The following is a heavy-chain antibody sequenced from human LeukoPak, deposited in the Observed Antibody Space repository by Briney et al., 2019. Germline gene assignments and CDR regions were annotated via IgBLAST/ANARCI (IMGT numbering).Heavy chain of an antibody. CDR3: ARDRHNCGGDCYPDY. CDR2: INPSGGST. J-gene: IGHJ4*02. CDR1: GYTFTSYY. Sequence: ASVKVSCKASGYTFTSYYMHWVRQAPGQGLEWMGIINPSGGSTSYAQKFQGRVTMTRDTSTSTVYMELSSLRSEDTAVYYCARDRHNCGGDCYPDYWGQGTLSPSPQ. D-gene: IGHD2-21*01. V-gene: IGHV1-46*01.